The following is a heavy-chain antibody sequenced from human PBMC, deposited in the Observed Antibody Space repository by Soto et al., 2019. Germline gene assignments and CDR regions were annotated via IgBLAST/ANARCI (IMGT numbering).Heavy chain of an antibody. Sequence: PSETLSLTCSVSGGTISGYYWTWIRQPAGKGLEWIGRIYSSGNTKYNPSLQSRVTMSLDTSNNQFSLRLTSVTAADTAVYYCARGQRFSDWFDPWGQGTLVIVSS. CDR3: ARGQRFSDWFDP. CDR2: IYSSGNT. V-gene: IGHV4-4*07. J-gene: IGHJ5*02. D-gene: IGHD3-3*01. CDR1: GGTISGYY.